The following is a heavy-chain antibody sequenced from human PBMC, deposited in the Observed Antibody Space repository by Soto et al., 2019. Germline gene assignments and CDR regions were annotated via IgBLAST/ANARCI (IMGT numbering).Heavy chain of an antibody. CDR3: ARGDFWSGYHHYYYYYYYMDV. V-gene: IGHV1-8*01. CDR2: MKPNSGNT. CDR1: GYTFTSYD. D-gene: IGHD3-3*01. J-gene: IGHJ6*03. Sequence: GASVKVSCKASGYTFTSYDINWVRQATGQGLEWMGWMKPNSGNTGYAQKIQGRVTMTRNTSISTAYMELSSLRSEVTAVYYCARGDFWSGYHHYYYYYYYMDVWGKGTTVTVS.